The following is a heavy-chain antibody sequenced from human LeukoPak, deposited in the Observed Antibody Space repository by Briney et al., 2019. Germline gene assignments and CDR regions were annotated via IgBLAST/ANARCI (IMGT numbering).Heavy chain of an antibody. V-gene: IGHV3-33*01. D-gene: IGHD2-15*01. CDR1: RFTFRNYG. Sequence: GGSLRLSCAASRFTFRNYGMHWVHQAPGKGLEWVAVIWYDGSNKYYVDSVEGRFTVSRDNSKNTLYLQMYSLRVEDTAIYYCARDRGWPAVHFDLWGQGTLVTVPS. CDR3: ARDRGWPAVHFDL. CDR2: IWYDGSNK. J-gene: IGHJ4*02.